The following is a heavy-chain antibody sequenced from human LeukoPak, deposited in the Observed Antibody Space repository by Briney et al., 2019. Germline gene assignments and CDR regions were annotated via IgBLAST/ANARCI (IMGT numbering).Heavy chain of an antibody. J-gene: IGHJ6*03. D-gene: IGHD3/OR15-3a*01. CDR2: IYYSGST. Sequence: SETLSLTCTVSGGSISSYYWSWIRQPPGKGLEWIGYIYYSGSTNYNPSLKSRVTISVDTSRNQFSLKLSSVTAADTAVYYCARAYVGTGRMDVWGKGTTVTVSS. CDR3: ARAYVGTGRMDV. CDR1: GGSISSYY. V-gene: IGHV4-59*01.